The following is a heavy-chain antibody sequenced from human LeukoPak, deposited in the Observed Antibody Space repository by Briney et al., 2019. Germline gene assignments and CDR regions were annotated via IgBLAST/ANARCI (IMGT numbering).Heavy chain of an antibody. Sequence: GGSLRLSCVASGFPFSTYAMLWVRQAPGKGLEWVSTISDSGDNTYYIDSVKGRFTVSRDNSWDTLYLQMNSLRAEDTAVYYCAKDPGDYGNYYYFYDGLDVWGQATTVTVSS. V-gene: IGHV3-23*01. J-gene: IGHJ6*02. D-gene: IGHD4-17*01. CDR3: AKDPGDYGNYYYFYDGLDV. CDR1: GFPFSTYA. CDR2: ISDSGDNT.